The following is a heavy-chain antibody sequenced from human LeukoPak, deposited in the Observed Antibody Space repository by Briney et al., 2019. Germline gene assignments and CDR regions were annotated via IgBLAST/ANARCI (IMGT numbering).Heavy chain of an antibody. CDR1: GDSISSGSYY. CDR2: IYYSGST. CDR3: ARDSGYYGMDV. Sequence: SETLSLTCTVSGDSISSGSYYWSWIRQPPGKGLEWIGYIYYSGSTYYNPSLKSRVTISVDTSKNQFSLKLSSVTAADTAVYYCARDSGYYGMDVWGQGTTVTVSS. V-gene: IGHV4-30-4*08. J-gene: IGHJ6*02.